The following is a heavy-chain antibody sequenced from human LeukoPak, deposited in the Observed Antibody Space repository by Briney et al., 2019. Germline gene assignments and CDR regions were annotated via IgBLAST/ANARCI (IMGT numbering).Heavy chain of an antibody. CDR1: GYIFTGYN. CDR3: ARVKARSGSYSLDY. V-gene: IGHV1-2*02. Sequence: ASVKVSCKASGYIFTGYNMHWVRQAPGQGLEWMGWINPNSGGANYAQKLQGRVTMTRDTSISTAYMELSSLRSDDTAVYYCARVKARSGSYSLDYWGQGTLVTVSS. CDR2: INPNSGGA. J-gene: IGHJ4*02. D-gene: IGHD1-26*01.